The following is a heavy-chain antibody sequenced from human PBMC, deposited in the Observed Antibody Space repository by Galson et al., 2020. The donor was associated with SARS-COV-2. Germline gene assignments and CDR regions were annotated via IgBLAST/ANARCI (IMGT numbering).Heavy chain of an antibody. D-gene: IGHD2-15*01. J-gene: IGHJ6*02. CDR1: GFPFSSYS. Sequence: GGSLRLSCAASGFPFSSYSMNWVRQAPGKGLEWDSSISAGSSYIYYADSVRGRFTISRDNAKNSLYLQMNSLRADDTAVYYCARVGGMATTPATYYYYGLDVWGPGTTVTVSS. V-gene: IGHV3-21*01. CDR3: ARVGGMATTPATYYYYGLDV. CDR2: ISAGSSYI.